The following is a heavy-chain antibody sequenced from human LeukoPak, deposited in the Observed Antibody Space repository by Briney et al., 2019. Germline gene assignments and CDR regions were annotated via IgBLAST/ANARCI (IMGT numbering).Heavy chain of an antibody. V-gene: IGHV3-21*01. CDR1: GFAVSSNY. D-gene: IGHD6-19*01. CDR2: ISSSSSYI. CDR3: ARDFWYSSGWPDY. Sequence: GGSLRLSCAASGFAVSSNYITWVRQAPGEGLEWVSSISSSSSYIYYADSVKGRFTISRDNAKNSLYLQMNSLRAEDTAVYYCARDFWYSSGWPDYWGQGTLVTVSS. J-gene: IGHJ4*02.